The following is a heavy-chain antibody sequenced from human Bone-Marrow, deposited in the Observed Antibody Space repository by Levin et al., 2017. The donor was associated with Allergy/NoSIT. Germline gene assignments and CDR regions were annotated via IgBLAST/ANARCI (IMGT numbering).Heavy chain of an antibody. Sequence: SVKVSCKSSRSTFSKYSFNWVRQAPGRGLEWMGGIIPIFGATEYSQNFQGRVTITADESTSTVYMTVSSLTTEDTAVYFCARDGGYVDTTMGNYHYSGMDVWGQGTTVIVSS. CDR2: IIPIFGAT. V-gene: IGHV1-69*13. J-gene: IGHJ6*02. CDR3: ARDGGYVDTTMGNYHYSGMDV. D-gene: IGHD5-18*01. CDR1: RSTFSKYS.